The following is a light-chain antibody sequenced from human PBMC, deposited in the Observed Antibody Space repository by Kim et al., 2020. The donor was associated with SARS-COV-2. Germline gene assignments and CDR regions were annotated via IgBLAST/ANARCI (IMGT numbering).Light chain of an antibody. CDR3: QQYHSYPRT. CDR2: GAS. J-gene: IGKJ4*02. V-gene: IGKV1-16*01. Sequence: DIQLTQSPSSLSASVGDRVTITCRASQDISNYLAWYQQKPGKAPQFLIYGASSLQSGVPSSFSGSGSGTDFTLTITSLQPEDFATYYCQQYHSYPRTFGAGTKVDIK. CDR1: QDISNY.